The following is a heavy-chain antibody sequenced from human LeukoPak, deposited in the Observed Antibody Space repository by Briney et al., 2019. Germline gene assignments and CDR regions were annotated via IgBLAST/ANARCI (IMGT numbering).Heavy chain of an antibody. CDR3: ARDLGYQLLY. J-gene: IGHJ4*02. CDR1: GVSITYSNW. D-gene: IGHD2-2*01. V-gene: IGHV4-4*02. CDR2: IHDDRGF. Sequence: SETLSLTCAVSGVSITYSNWWSWVRQPPGKGLEWIGEIHDDRGFHSNPLLKGRVAMSMDRSQNQFSLRLSSVTAADTAVYYCARDLGYQLLYWGQGIQVTVSS.